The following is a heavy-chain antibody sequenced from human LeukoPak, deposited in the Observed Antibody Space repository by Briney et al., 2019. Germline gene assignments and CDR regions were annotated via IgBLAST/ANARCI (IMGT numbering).Heavy chain of an antibody. D-gene: IGHD3-3*01. CDR3: AKSYYDFWSGYYQTFDY. V-gene: IGHV3-64*01. CDR2: ISSNGGST. CDR1: GFTFSSYA. Sequence: PGGSLRLSCAASGFTFSSYAMHWVRQAPGKGLEYVSAISSNGGSTYYANSVKGRFTISRDNSKNTLYLQMNSLRAEDTAVYYCAKSYYDFWSGYYQTFDYWGQGTLVTVSS. J-gene: IGHJ4*02.